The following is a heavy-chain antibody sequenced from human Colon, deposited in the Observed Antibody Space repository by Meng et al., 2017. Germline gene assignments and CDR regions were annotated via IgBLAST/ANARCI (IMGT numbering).Heavy chain of an antibody. Sequence: SLKISCAASGFTFSSYEMNWVRQAPGKGLEWVSYISSSGSTIYYADSVKGRFTISRDNAKNSLYLQMNSLRAEDTAVYYCARARSTYYYYGMDVWGQGTTVTVSS. J-gene: IGHJ6*02. V-gene: IGHV3-48*03. CDR3: ARARSTYYYYGMDV. CDR2: ISSSGSTI. CDR1: GFTFSSYE. D-gene: IGHD1-26*01.